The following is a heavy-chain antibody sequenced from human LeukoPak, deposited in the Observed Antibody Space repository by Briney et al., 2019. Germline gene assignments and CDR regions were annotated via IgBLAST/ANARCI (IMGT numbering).Heavy chain of an antibody. D-gene: IGHD6-13*01. V-gene: IGHV3-49*05. J-gene: IGHJ4*02. Sequence: KAGGSLRLSCTASGSTFGDYAMSWFRQAPGKGLEWVGFIRSKAYGGTAEYAASVKGRFTISRDDSKSIANLQMNSLKTEDTAVYYCTRVLKSSSWYDSYYFDYWGQGTLVTVSS. CDR2: IRSKAYGGTA. CDR1: GSTFGDYA. CDR3: TRVLKSSSWYDSYYFDY.